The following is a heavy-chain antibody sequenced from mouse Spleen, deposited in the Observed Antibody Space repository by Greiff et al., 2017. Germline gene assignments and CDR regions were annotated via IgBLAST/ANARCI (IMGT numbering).Heavy chain of an antibody. V-gene: IGHV5-4*01. CDR2: ISDGGSYT. Sequence: EVKLVESGGGLVKPGGSLKLSCAASGFTFSSYAMSWVRQTPEKRLEWVATISDGGSYTYYPDNVKGRFTISRDNAKNNLYLQMSHLKSEDTAMYYCARDSSGSSYFDYWGQGTTLTVSS. D-gene: IGHD3-2*02. CDR1: GFTFSSYA. CDR3: ARDSSGSSYFDY. J-gene: IGHJ2*01.